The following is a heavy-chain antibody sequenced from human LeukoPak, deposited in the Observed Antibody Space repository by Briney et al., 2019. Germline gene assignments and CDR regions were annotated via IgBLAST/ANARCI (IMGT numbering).Heavy chain of an antibody. V-gene: IGHV3-23*01. D-gene: IGHD3-9*01. Sequence: GGSLRLSCAASGFIFSSYGMSWVRQAPGKGLEWVSTISGSGGSTYYADSVKGRFTISRDNAKNSLYLQMNSLRAEDTAVYYCARDYYDILTGTAWYFDLWGRGTLVTVSS. J-gene: IGHJ2*01. CDR2: ISGSGGST. CDR3: ARDYYDILTGTAWYFDL. CDR1: GFIFSSYG.